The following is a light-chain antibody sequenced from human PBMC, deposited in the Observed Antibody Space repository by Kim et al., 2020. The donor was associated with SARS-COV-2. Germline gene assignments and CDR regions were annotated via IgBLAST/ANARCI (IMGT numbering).Light chain of an antibody. V-gene: IGKV1-33*01. Sequence: SASVGDMFTITCQACPDSHICLLWYQQKPGNVPNLLCYDVFNLEIGVPSRFSGSGSGRDFTFTISSLQPEDISTYYSQQHNGVPVFGPGTKVDIK. CDR2: DVF. CDR1: PDSHIC. J-gene: IGKJ3*01. CDR3: QQHNGVPV.